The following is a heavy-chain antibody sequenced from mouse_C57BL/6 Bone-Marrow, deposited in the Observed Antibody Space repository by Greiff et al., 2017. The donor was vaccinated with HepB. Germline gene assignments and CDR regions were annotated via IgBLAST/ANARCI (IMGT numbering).Heavy chain of an antibody. D-gene: IGHD2-5*01. V-gene: IGHV5-4*01. CDR2: IRDGGSYT. CDR3: ARDPDYSNLEGFAY. Sequence: EVQGVESGGGLVKPGGSLKLSCAASGFTFSSYAMSWVRQTPEKRLEWVATIRDGGSYTYYPDNVKGRFTISRDNAKNNLYLQMSHLKSEDTAMYYCARDPDYSNLEGFAYWGQGTLVTVSA. J-gene: IGHJ3*01. CDR1: GFTFSSYA.